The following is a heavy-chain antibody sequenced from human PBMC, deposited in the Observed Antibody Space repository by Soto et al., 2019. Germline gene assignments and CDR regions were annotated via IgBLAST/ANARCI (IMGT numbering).Heavy chain of an antibody. CDR2: IKSRAAGGTT. Sequence: EVQLVESGGGLVKPGGSLRLSCAVSGFSLTDVWMNWIRQAPGKGLEWVGRIKSRAAGGTTDYAAPVKGRFPILRDDSKNTLYLQMDSLIIEDTAVYFCSHGYGQYFNSWGQGTLVTVSS. V-gene: IGHV3-15*07. D-gene: IGHD5-18*01. CDR1: GFSLTDVW. CDR3: SHGYGQYFNS. J-gene: IGHJ4*02.